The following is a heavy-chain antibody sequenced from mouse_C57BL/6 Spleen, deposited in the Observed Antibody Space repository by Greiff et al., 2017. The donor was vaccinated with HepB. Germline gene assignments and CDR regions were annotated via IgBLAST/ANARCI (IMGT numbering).Heavy chain of an antibody. CDR3: ARVLREYYFDY. CDR1: GYTFTSYW. D-gene: IGHD1-1*01. V-gene: IGHV1-64*01. Sequence: VQLQQPGAELVKPGASVKLSCKASGYTFTSYWMHWVKQRPGQGLEWIGMIHPNSGSTNYNEKFKSKATLTVDKSSSTAYMQLSSLTSEDSAVYYCARVLREYYFDYWGQGTTLTVSS. J-gene: IGHJ2*01. CDR2: IHPNSGST.